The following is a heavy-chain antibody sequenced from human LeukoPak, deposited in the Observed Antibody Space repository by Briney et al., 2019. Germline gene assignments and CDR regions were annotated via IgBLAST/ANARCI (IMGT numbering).Heavy chain of an antibody. J-gene: IGHJ6*02. Sequence: NASETLSLTCTVSGGSISSCYWSWIRQPPGKGLEWIGYIYYSGSTNYNPSLESRVTISVDTSKNQFSLKLSSVTAADTAVYYCARLKEMVRGVKNYYYYGMDVWGQGTTVTVSS. D-gene: IGHD3-10*01. CDR2: IYYSGST. CDR3: ARLKEMVRGVKNYYYYGMDV. CDR1: GGSISSCY. V-gene: IGHV4-59*08.